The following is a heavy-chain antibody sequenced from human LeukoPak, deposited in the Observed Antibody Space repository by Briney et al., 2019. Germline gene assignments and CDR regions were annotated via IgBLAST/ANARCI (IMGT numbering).Heavy chain of an antibody. CDR2: INPNSGGT. CDR1: GYTFTGYY. J-gene: IGHJ4*02. Sequence: GASVKVSCKASGYTFTGYYMHWVRQAPGQGLEWMGWINPNSGGTNYAQKFQGRVTMTRDTSISTAYMELSRLRSDDTAVYYCARDSITMVRGDGLPDYWGQGTLVTVSS. V-gene: IGHV1-2*02. CDR3: ARDSITMVRGDGLPDY. D-gene: IGHD3-10*01.